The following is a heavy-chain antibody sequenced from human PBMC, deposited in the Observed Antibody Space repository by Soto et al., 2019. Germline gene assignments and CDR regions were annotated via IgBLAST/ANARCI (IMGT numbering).Heavy chain of an antibody. D-gene: IGHD2-2*01. CDR1: GFSLRSYA. Sequence: GGSLRLSCAASGFSLRSYAMTWVRQAPGKGLEWVSGISGSGGVTYYADSVKGRFTISRDTSKNTLYLQMNSLRAEDTALYYCAKGKDIVVVPAIDCWGQGTLVTVSS. CDR3: AKGKDIVVVPAIDC. CDR2: ISGSGGVT. J-gene: IGHJ4*02. V-gene: IGHV3-23*01.